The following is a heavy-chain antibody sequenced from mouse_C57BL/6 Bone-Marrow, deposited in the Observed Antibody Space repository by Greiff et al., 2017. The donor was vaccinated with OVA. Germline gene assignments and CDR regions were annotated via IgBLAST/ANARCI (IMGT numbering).Heavy chain of an antibody. CDR1: GFNIKDDY. Sequence: EVQLQQSGAELVRPGASVKLSCTASGFNIKDDYMHWVKQRPEQGLEWIGWIDPENGDTEYASKFQGKATITADTSSNTAYLQLSSLTSEDTAVYYGTPSYYYGSSDYWGQGTTLTVSS. J-gene: IGHJ2*01. CDR2: IDPENGDT. V-gene: IGHV14-4*01. CDR3: TPSYYYGSSDY. D-gene: IGHD1-1*01.